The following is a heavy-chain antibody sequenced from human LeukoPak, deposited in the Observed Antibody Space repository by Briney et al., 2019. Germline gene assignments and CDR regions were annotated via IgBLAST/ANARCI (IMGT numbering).Heavy chain of an antibody. CDR1: GYTFTDYY. Sequence: TSVRVSCKGSGYTFTDYYIHWVRQAPGQGLEWMAWINPKSGDTNYAQKFQGRVTMTRDTSINTSFLELSTPRSDDTAVYYCARGGVVIPPTIYSYMDVWGKGTTITVSS. J-gene: IGHJ6*03. D-gene: IGHD3-10*01. CDR2: INPKSGDT. CDR3: ARGGVVIPPTIYSYMDV. V-gene: IGHV1-2*02.